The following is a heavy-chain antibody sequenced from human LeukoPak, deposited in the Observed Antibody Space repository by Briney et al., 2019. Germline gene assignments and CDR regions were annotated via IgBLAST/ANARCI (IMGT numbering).Heavy chain of an antibody. D-gene: IGHD3-22*01. Sequence: SETLSLTCTVSGGSISSYYWSWIRQPPGKGLEWIGFIYYSGSTNYNPSLKSRVTISVDTSKNQFSLKLSSVTAADTAVYYCARLGMTYYYDSSGYYARHFDLWGRGTLVTVSS. CDR2: IYYSGST. J-gene: IGHJ2*01. CDR1: GGSISSYY. CDR3: ARLGMTYYYDSSGYYARHFDL. V-gene: IGHV4-59*08.